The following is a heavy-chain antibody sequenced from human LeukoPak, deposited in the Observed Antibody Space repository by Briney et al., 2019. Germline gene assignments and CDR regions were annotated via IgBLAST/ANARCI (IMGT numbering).Heavy chain of an antibody. CDR1: EYTFTAYY. D-gene: IGHD6-13*01. J-gene: IGHJ4*02. V-gene: IGHV1-2*02. CDR3: ARERYSSSWRGYYFDF. CDR2: INPNGGDT. Sequence: GASVKVSCKAFEYTFTAYYMHWVRQAPGLRPEWRGWINPNGGDTNYAQKFQGRVTMTRDTSIITAYMDLNTLTSDDTAVYYCARERYSSSWRGYYFDFWGQGTLVTASS.